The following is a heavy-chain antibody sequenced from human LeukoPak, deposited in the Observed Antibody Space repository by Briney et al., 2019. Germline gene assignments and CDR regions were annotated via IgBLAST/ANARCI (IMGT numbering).Heavy chain of an antibody. V-gene: IGHV4-39*01. CDR3: ARQADGSRSGPYFFDY. CDR2: AFHGGNS. J-gene: IGHJ4*02. CDR1: GGSISRSRYY. Sequence: SETLSLTCTVSGGSISRSRYYWGRIRQPPGKVLEWIGSAFHGGNSYYNPSLKSRVTVSVDTSNNQFSLRLTPVTAADTALYYCARQADGSRSGPYFFDYWGQGSLVTVSS. D-gene: IGHD2-8*02.